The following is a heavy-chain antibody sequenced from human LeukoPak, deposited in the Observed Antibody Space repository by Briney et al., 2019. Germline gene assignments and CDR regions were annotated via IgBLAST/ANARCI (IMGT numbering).Heavy chain of an antibody. CDR3: AKDFMDILTGPPDY. Sequence: PGGSLRLSCAASGFTFDDYAMHWVRQAPGKGLEWVSGISWNSGSIGYADSVKGRFTISRDNAKNSLYLQMNSLRAEDTALYYCAKDFMDILTGPPDYWGQGTLVTVSS. CDR1: GFTFDDYA. CDR2: ISWNSGSI. J-gene: IGHJ4*02. V-gene: IGHV3-9*01. D-gene: IGHD3-9*01.